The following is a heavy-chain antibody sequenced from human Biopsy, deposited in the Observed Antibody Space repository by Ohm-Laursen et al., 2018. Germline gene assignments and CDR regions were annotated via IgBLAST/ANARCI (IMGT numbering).Heavy chain of an antibody. CDR1: GYKFTSYG. D-gene: IGHD6-25*01. Sequence: SVKVSCKVSGYKFTSYGMSWVRQAPGQGFEWMGRISGYNGNTNYAQKFQGRITMTIDAATSTGYMDLRSLKSDATAVYYCARIAAAGWDDYWGQGTLVTVSS. J-gene: IGHJ4*02. CDR3: ARIAAAGWDDY. CDR2: ISGYNGNT. V-gene: IGHV1-18*01.